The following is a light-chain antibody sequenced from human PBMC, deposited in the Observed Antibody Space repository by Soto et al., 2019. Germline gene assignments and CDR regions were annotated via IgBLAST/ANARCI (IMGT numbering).Light chain of an antibody. CDR1: ESVSSN. Sequence: VVLPQSPATLSVSPGERATLSCRASESVSSNLAWYQQRPGQAPRLVIYGASTRATGIPARFSGGGSGTEFTLTISSLQSEDFAVYYCQQYNSWPPITFGQGTRLEI. V-gene: IGKV3-15*01. CDR2: GAS. J-gene: IGKJ5*01. CDR3: QQYNSWPPIT.